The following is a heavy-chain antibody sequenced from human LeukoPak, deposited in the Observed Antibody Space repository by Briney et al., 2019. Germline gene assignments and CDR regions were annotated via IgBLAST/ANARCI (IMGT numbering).Heavy chain of an antibody. J-gene: IGHJ5*02. Sequence: PSETLSLTCAVYGGSFSGYHWSWIRQPPGKGLEWIGEINHSGSTNYNPSLKSRVTLSVDTSKNQFSLKLSSVTATDTAVYYCARHGYYYDSSGYCRWFDPWGQGTLVTVSS. CDR2: INHSGST. CDR1: GGSFSGYH. CDR3: ARHGYYYDSSGYCRWFDP. D-gene: IGHD3-22*01. V-gene: IGHV4-34*01.